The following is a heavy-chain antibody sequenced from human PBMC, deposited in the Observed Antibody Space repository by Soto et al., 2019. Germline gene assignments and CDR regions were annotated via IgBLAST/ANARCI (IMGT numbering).Heavy chain of an antibody. D-gene: IGHD2-21*02. CDR3: ARAPPLYCGGDCAGVYSYGMDV. CDR2: IIPIFGTA. J-gene: IGHJ6*02. Sequence: QVQLVQSGAEVKKPGSSVKVSCKASGGTFSSYAISWVRQAPGQGLEWMGGIIPIFGTANYAQKFQGRVTIPEDKPASTADMDLSSLRSGDTAVYYCARAPPLYCGGDCAGVYSYGMDVWGQGTTVTVSS. V-gene: IGHV1-69*06. CDR1: GGTFSSYA.